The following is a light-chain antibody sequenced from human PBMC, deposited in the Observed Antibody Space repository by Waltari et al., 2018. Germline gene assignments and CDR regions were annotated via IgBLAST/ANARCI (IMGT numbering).Light chain of an antibody. V-gene: IGLV2-14*03. CDR3: SSYTTTRILEI. Sequence: QSALTQPASVSGSPGQSITISCTGTRSDIGGHNFVCWYQQYPNKVPICIIYDVTERPSGVSNRCSGSKSGNTASLTISGLRTEDEADYYCSSYTTTRILEIFGGGTKLTVL. J-gene: IGLJ2*01. CDR2: DVT. CDR1: RSDIGGHNF.